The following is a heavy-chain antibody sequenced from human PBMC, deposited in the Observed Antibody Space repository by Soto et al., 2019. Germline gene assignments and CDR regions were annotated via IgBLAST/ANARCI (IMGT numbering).Heavy chain of an antibody. Sequence: GGSLRLSCAASGFTFSNFWMHWVRQAPGKGLVWVSFVNNDGSDTFYADSVKGRFTISRDNAKNTLYLQMNSLRAEDTAVYYCVRGVGGLDHWGQGTLVTVSS. V-gene: IGHV3-74*01. D-gene: IGHD2-15*01. J-gene: IGHJ4*02. CDR1: GFTFSNFW. CDR2: VNNDGSDT. CDR3: VRGVGGLDH.